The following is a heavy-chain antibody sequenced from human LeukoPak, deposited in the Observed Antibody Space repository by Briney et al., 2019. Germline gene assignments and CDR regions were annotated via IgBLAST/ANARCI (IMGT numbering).Heavy chain of an antibody. J-gene: IGHJ4*02. V-gene: IGHV4-39*01. D-gene: IGHD3-22*01. CDR1: GGSISSSSYY. CDR2: IYYSGST. CDR3: AGPINYYDSRGFDY. Sequence: SETLSLTCTVSGGSISSSSYYWGWIRQPPGKGLEWIGSIYYSGSTYYNPSLKSRVTISVDTSKNQFSLKLSSVTAADTAVYYCAGPINYYDSRGFDYWGQGTLVTVSS.